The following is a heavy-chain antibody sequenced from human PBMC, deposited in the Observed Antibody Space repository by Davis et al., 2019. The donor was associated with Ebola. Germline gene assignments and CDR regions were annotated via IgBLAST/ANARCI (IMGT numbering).Heavy chain of an antibody. J-gene: IGHJ4*02. D-gene: IGHD5-18*01. CDR3: AKAGITAMVIFYFDY. CDR2: ISYDGSNK. V-gene: IGHV3-30*18. CDR1: GFTFSSYG. Sequence: GGSLRLSCAASGFTFSSYGMHWVRQAPGKGLEWVAVISYDGSNKYYADSVKGRFTISTDNSKNTLYLQMNSLRAEDTAVYYCAKAGITAMVIFYFDYWGQGTLVTVSS.